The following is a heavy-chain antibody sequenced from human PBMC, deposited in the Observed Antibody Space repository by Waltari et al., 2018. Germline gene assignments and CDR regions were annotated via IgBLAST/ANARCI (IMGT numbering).Heavy chain of an antibody. V-gene: IGHV3-9*01. J-gene: IGHJ4*02. D-gene: IGHD5-18*01. CDR2: ISWNSGSI. Sequence: EVQLVESGGGLVQPGRSLRLSCAASGFTFDDYAMHWVRQAPGKGLEWVSGISWNSGSIGYADSVKVRFTISRDNAKNSLYLQMNSRRAEDTALYYCAKAYSYEEYYFDYWGQGTLVTVSS. CDR3: AKAYSYEEYYFDY. CDR1: GFTFDDYA.